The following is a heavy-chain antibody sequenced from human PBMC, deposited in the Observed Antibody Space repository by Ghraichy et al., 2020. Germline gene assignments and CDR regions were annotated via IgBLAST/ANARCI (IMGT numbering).Heavy chain of an antibody. CDR1: GFTFSGFS. CDR3: ARGSRVVRFFYYDGMDV. J-gene: IGHJ6*02. Sequence: GGSLRLSCEASGFTFSGFSMNWVRQAPGKGLEWLSYITSSSRTISYADSVKGRFTISRDNAKNSLYLEIKSLTDEDTAVYYCARGSRVVRFFYYDGMDVWGQGTTVTVSS. CDR2: ITSSSRTI. D-gene: IGHD4-23*01. V-gene: IGHV3-48*02.